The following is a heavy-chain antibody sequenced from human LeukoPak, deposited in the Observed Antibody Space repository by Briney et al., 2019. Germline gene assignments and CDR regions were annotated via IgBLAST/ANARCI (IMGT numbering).Heavy chain of an antibody. D-gene: IGHD2-2*01. CDR1: GYTFTGYY. CDR2: INPNSGGT. J-gene: IGHJ4*02. Sequence: ASVKVSCKASGYTFTGYYMHWVRQAPGRGLEWMGWINPNSGGTNYAQKFQGRVTMTRDTSISTAYMELSRLRSDDTAVYYCARDLAVVVVPAANFDYRGQGTLVTVSS. V-gene: IGHV1-2*02. CDR3: ARDLAVVVVPAANFDY.